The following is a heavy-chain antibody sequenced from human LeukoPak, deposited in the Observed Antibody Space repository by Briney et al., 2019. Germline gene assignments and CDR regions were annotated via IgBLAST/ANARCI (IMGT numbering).Heavy chain of an antibody. CDR3: AKVTGIQLWSTGNFDY. CDR2: ISGSGGST. D-gene: IGHD5-18*01. Sequence: PGGSLRLSCAASGFTFSSYAMSWVRQAPGKGLEWISAISGSGGSTYYADSVKGRFTISRDNSKNTLYLQMNSLRAEDTAVYYCAKVTGIQLWSTGNFDYWGQGTLVTVSS. J-gene: IGHJ4*02. V-gene: IGHV3-23*01. CDR1: GFTFSSYA.